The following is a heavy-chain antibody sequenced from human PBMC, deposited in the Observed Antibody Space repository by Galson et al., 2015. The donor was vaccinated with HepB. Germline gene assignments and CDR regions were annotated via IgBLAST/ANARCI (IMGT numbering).Heavy chain of an antibody. CDR3: ARETRAWLGALDI. CDR1: GFTFSNYW. Sequence: SLRLSCAASGFTFSNYWMHWVRQAPGKGLVWVSRINSDGRSTSYADSVKGRFTISRDNAKNTLYLQMNSLRAEDTAVYYCARETRAWLGALDIWGQGTMVTVSS. CDR2: INSDGRST. J-gene: IGHJ3*02. V-gene: IGHV3-74*01. D-gene: IGHD6-19*01.